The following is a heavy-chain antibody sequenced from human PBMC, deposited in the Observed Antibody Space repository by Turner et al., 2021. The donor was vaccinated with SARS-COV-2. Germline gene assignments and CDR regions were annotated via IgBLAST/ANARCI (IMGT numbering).Heavy chain of an antibody. J-gene: IGHJ5*02. CDR3: AREPFTYYYDSSGNWFDP. V-gene: IGHV1-2*02. Sequence: QVQLVQSGAEVKKPGASVKVSCKASGYTFTGYYMHWVRQAPGQGLEWMGWINPNSGGTNYAQKFQGRVTMTRDTSISTAYMELRSLRSDDTAVYYCAREPFTYYYDSSGNWFDPWGQGTLVTVSS. D-gene: IGHD3-22*01. CDR1: GYTFTGYY. CDR2: INPNSGGT.